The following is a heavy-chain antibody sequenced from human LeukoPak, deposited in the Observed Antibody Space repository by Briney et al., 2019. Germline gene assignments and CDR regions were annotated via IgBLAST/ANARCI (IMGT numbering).Heavy chain of an antibody. Sequence: PGGSLRLSCAASGFTFSSYWMHWVRQAPGKWLVWVSRINSDGSSTSYADSVKGRFTISRDNAKNTLYLQMNSLRAEDTAVYYCARDDGYSYGVDYWGQGTLVTVSS. D-gene: IGHD5-18*01. CDR3: ARDDGYSYGVDY. J-gene: IGHJ4*02. CDR2: INSDGSST. CDR1: GFTFSSYW. V-gene: IGHV3-74*01.